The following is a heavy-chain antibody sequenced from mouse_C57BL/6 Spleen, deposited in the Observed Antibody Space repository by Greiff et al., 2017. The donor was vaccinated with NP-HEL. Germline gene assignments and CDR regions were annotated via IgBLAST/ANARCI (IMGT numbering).Heavy chain of an antibody. D-gene: IGHD2-3*01. V-gene: IGHV1-26*01. J-gene: IGHJ2*01. CDR1: GYTFTDYY. Sequence: VQLQQSGPELVKPGASVKISCKASGYTFTDYYMNWVKQSHGKSLEWIGDINPNNGGTSYNQKFKGKATLTVDKSSSTAYMELRSLTSEDSAVYYCARPQIYDGYYDYWGQGTTLTVSS. CDR2: INPNNGGT. CDR3: ARPQIYDGYYDY.